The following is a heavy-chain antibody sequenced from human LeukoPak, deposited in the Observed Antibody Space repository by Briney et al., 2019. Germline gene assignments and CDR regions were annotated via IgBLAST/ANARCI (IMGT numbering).Heavy chain of an antibody. CDR1: GGSFSGYY. D-gene: IGHD3-10*01. CDR2: INHSGST. J-gene: IGHJ4*02. CDR3: ATSMVRGVIDY. V-gene: IGHV4-34*01. Sequence: SETLSLTCAVYGGSFSGYYWSWIRQPPGKGLEWIGEINHSGSTNYNPSLKSRVTISVDTSKNQFSLKLSSVTAADTAVYYCATSMVRGVIDYWGQGTLVTASS.